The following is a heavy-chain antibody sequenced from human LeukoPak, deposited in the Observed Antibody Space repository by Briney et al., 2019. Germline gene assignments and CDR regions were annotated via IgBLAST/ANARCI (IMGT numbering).Heavy chain of an antibody. CDR3: TSTVTTEDYYYYYYMDV. Sequence: GGSLRLSCTASGFTFGDYAMSWVRQAPGKGLEWVGFTRSKAYGGTTEYAASVKGRFTISRDDSKSIAYLQMNSPKTEDTAVYYCTSTVTTEDYYYYYYMDVWGKGTTVTISS. V-gene: IGHV3-49*04. CDR2: TRSKAYGGTT. CDR1: GFTFGDYA. J-gene: IGHJ6*03. D-gene: IGHD4-17*01.